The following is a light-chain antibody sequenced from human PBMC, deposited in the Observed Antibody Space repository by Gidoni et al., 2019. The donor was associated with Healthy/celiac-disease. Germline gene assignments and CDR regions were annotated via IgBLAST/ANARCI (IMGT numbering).Light chain of an antibody. CDR1: QSISSG. V-gene: IGKV1-5*03. CDR3: QQYNSYSRT. J-gene: IGKJ3*01. CDR2: KAS. Sequence: DIQITQFPSTLSASVGDRVTITCRASQSISSGLAWYQQKPGKAPKLLVDKASSLESGVPSRFSGSGSGTEFTLTISSLQPDDFATYYCQQYNSYSRTFGPGTKVDIK.